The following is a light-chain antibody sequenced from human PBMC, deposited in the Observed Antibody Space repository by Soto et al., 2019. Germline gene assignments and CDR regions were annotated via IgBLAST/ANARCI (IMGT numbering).Light chain of an antibody. J-gene: IGKJ1*01. CDR1: ETVGKY. CDR2: GVS. V-gene: IGKV1-39*01. CDR3: QQTHSIPWT. Sequence: DLQMTQSPSSKSASVGDRVTISCRASETVGKYLNWYHQKAGRAPELLIYGVSTLPSGVPSRFSGSGSGTEFSLPIARLQPEDSATYCCQQTHSIPWTLGQGAEVEIK.